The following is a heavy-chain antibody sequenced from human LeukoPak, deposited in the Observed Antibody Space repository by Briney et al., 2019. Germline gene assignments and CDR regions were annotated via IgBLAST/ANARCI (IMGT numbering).Heavy chain of an antibody. D-gene: IGHD2-2*01. J-gene: IGHJ3*02. Sequence: SETLSLTCTVSGGSISSSSYYWGWIRQPPGKGLEWIGSIYYSGSTYYNPSLKSRVTISVDTSKSQFSLQLSSVTAADTAVYYCARLDKYQLLSDAFDIWGQGTMVTVSS. CDR2: IYYSGST. V-gene: IGHV4-39*01. CDR3: ARLDKYQLLSDAFDI. CDR1: GGSISSSSYY.